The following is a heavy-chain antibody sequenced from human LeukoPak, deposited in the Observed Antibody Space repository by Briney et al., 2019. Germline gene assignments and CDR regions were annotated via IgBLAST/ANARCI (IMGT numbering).Heavy chain of an antibody. CDR3: ARQGTFHYYDSSVIGFDY. D-gene: IGHD3-22*01. CDR1: GGSISSSSYY. V-gene: IGHV4-39*01. CDR2: IYYSGGT. J-gene: IGHJ4*02. Sequence: SETLSLTCTVSGGSISSSSYYWGWIRQPPGKGLEWIGGIYYSGGTYNTPSLKSRVTISVDTSKNQFSLKLSSVTAADTAVYYCARQGTFHYYDSSVIGFDYWGQGTLVTVSS.